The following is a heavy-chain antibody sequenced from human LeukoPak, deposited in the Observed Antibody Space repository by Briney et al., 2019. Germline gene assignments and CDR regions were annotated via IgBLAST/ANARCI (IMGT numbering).Heavy chain of an antibody. V-gene: IGHV3-23*01. CDR1: GFTFSTFA. J-gene: IGHJ4*02. Sequence: GGSLRLSCAASGFTFSTFAMLWVRRPPGKGLEWVSSIFPSGGEIHYADSVKGRFTISRDNSKNPLYLQMNSLRAEDTALYYCAKDLGRTGLDYWGQGTLVTVSS. CDR3: AKDLGRTGLDY. CDR2: IFPSGGEI. D-gene: IGHD3-16*01.